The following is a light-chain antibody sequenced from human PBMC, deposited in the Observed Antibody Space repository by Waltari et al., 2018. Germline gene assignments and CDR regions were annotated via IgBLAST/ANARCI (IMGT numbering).Light chain of an antibody. Sequence: EIVLTQSPATLPLSPGERATRPCRASQSVSSYLAWYPQKPGQAPRLLIYDASNRATGIPARFSGSGSGTDFTLTISSLEPEDFAVYYCLHLNNFPLSFGGGTKVELK. CDR1: QSVSSY. CDR2: DAS. J-gene: IGKJ4*01. CDR3: LHLNNFPLS. V-gene: IGKV3-11*01.